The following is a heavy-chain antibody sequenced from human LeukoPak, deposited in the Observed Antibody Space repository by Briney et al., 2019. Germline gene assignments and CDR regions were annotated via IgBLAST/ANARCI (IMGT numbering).Heavy chain of an antibody. CDR2: ISSSSSYI. D-gene: IGHD3-10*01. Sequence: PGGSLRLSCAASGFTFSSYSMNWVRQAPGKGLEWVSSISSSSSYIYYADSVKGRFTISRDNAKNSLYLQMNSLRAEDTAVYYCARDRHYYGDFDYWGQGTLVTVSS. CDR3: ARDRHYYGDFDY. CDR1: GFTFSSYS. J-gene: IGHJ4*02. V-gene: IGHV3-21*01.